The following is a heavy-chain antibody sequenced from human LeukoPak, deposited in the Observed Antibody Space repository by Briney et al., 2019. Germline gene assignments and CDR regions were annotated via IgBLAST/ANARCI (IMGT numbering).Heavy chain of an antibody. CDR3: ATFADSEPSDH. V-gene: IGHV4-34*01. D-gene: IGHD1-26*01. CDR2: VNHSGGT. Sequence: SETLSLTCVVSGVSWSGQYMTWIRRAPGKGLEWIGDVNHSGGTSYNPSLKTRATVYFDTSKNQFSLYLTSVTAADTALYFFATFADSEPSDHWGKGTLVTVSS. J-gene: IGHJ4*02. CDR1: GVSWSGQY.